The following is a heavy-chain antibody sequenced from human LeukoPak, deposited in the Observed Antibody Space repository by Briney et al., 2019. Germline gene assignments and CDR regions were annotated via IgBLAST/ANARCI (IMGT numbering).Heavy chain of an antibody. V-gene: IGHV4-34*01. CDR3: VRQKQHCDGGSCFPPDC. J-gene: IGHJ4*02. Sequence: MSSETLSLTCAVYGGSFSGYYWSWIRQPPGKGLEWIGTIYYSGRAYHNPSLRSRLTISVDTSKNQFSLKLNSVTATDTAIYYCVRQKQHCDGGSCFPPDCWGQGTLVTVSS. CDR2: IYYSGRA. D-gene: IGHD2-15*01. CDR1: GGSFSGYY.